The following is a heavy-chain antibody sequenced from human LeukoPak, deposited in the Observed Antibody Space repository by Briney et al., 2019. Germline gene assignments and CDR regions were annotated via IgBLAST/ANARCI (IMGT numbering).Heavy chain of an antibody. CDR2: IYYSGST. V-gene: IGHV4-59*08. J-gene: IGHJ4*02. D-gene: IGHD6-19*01. CDR3: ARGEQWSSY. CDR1: GGSISSYY. Sequence: SETLSLTCTVSGGSISSYYWSWIRQPPGKGLEWIGYIYYSGSTNYNPSLKSRVTISVDTSKNQFSLKLSSVTAADTAVYYCARGEQWSSYWGQGTLVTVSS.